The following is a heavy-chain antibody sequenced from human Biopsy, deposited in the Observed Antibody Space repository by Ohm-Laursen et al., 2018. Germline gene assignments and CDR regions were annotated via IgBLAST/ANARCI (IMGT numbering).Heavy chain of an antibody. CDR3: ARRGSGGRSFDH. CDR2: ISDSGST. J-gene: IGHJ4*02. Sequence: SETLSLTCAVSGGSISSFYWTSIRQPPGKGPEWIGDISDSGSTNYKPSLKSRVIISVDTSKNQFSLNLSSVTAADTAVYYCARRGSGGRSFDHWGQGTLVTVSS. CDR1: GGSISSFY. D-gene: IGHD2-15*01. V-gene: IGHV4-59*08.